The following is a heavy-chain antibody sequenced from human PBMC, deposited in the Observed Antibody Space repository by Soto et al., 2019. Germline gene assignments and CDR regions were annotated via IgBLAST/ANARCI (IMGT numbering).Heavy chain of an antibody. J-gene: IGHJ4*02. V-gene: IGHV3-23*01. CDR1: GFTFSSYA. Sequence: EVQLLESGGGLVQPGGSLRLSCAASGFTFSSYAMRWVRQAPGKGLEWVSAISGSGGSTYYADSVKDRFTISRDNPKNTLDLQMNSLRAEDTAVYYCAMDAISSWYWLAGEWGQGTLVTVSS. CDR3: AMDAISSWYWLAGE. CDR2: ISGSGGST. D-gene: IGHD6-13*01.